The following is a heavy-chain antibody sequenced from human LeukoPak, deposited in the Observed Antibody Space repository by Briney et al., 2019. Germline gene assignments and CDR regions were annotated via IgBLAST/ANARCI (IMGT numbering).Heavy chain of an antibody. J-gene: IGHJ4*02. V-gene: IGHV3-53*01. CDR2: IYSGGST. CDR3: ASYPSSSNY. Sequence: GGSLRLSCAASGLTFSSYAMSWVRQAPGKGLEYVSIIYSGGSTYYADSVKGRFTISRDNSKNTVYLQMNSLRAADTAAYYCASYPSSSNYWGQGPLVTVSS. CDR1: GLTFSSYA.